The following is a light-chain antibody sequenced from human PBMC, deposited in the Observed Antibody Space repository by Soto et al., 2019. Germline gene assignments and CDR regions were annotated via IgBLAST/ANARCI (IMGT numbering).Light chain of an antibody. CDR1: SRDVGGYNY. Sequence: QSVLTQPPSAYGSPGQSVTISCTGTSRDVGGYNYVSWYQQHSGKAPKLMIYEVNKRPSGVPDRFSGSKSGNTASLTVSGLQAEDESYYYGSAYAGHNDLVLGGGTKLTVL. V-gene: IGLV2-8*01. J-gene: IGLJ2*01. CDR3: SAYAGHNDLV. CDR2: EVN.